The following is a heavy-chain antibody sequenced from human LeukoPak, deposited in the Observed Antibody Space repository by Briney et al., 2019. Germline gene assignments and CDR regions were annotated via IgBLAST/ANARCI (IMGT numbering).Heavy chain of an antibody. CDR3: ARPFPRSLYH. Sequence: SETLSLTCTVSGGSISSNHYYWGWIRQPPGKGLEWIGSIYYSGSTYFNPPLKSRLTISVDTSKNQFSLKLSSVTAADTAVYYCARPFPRSLYHWGQGTLVTVSS. J-gene: IGHJ5*02. CDR1: GGSISSNHYY. CDR2: IYYSGST. V-gene: IGHV4-39*01.